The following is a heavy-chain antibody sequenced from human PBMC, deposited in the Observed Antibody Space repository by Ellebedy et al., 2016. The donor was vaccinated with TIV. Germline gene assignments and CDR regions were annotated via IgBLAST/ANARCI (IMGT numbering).Heavy chain of an antibody. CDR2: ISGSSGNT. CDR1: GYSFTNYG. Sequence: AASVKVSCKASGYSFTNYGIVWVRQAPGQGLEWMGGISGSSGNTRYSKKLQGRVTMTTNTSASTAYLSLRGLRSDDTAVYYCALGGSAAASGTVDYWGQGTLVTVSS. D-gene: IGHD3-10*01. V-gene: IGHV1-18*01. CDR3: ALGGSAAASGTVDY. J-gene: IGHJ4*02.